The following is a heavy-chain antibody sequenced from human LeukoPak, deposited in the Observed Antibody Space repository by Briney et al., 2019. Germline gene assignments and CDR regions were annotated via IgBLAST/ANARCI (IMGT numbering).Heavy chain of an antibody. CDR3: AKGDSSSWQLDY. CDR2: IPYDGRNK. Sequence: GRSLTLSCAASRFTFSSYGMHWVRQAPGKGLEWVAVIPYDGRNKNYADSVKGRFTISRDNSKNTLYLQMNSLRVEDTAVYYCAKGDSSSWQLDYWGQGTLVTVSS. V-gene: IGHV3-30*18. J-gene: IGHJ4*02. D-gene: IGHD6-13*01. CDR1: RFTFSSYG.